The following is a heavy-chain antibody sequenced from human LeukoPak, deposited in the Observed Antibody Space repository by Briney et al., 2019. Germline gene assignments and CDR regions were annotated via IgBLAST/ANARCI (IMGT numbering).Heavy chain of an antibody. J-gene: IGHJ3*02. V-gene: IGHV3-23*01. CDR3: ANCPNPGLGYNSGWSVVVDRAFDI. D-gene: IGHD6-19*01. CDR2: ISGSGGST. CDR1: GFTFSNYG. Sequence: GGSLRLSCAASGFTFSNYGMSWVRQAPGKGLEWVSAISGSGGSTYYADSVKGRFTISRDNSKNTLYLQMNSLRAEDTAVYYCANCPNPGLGYNSGWSVVVDRAFDIWGQGTMVTVSS.